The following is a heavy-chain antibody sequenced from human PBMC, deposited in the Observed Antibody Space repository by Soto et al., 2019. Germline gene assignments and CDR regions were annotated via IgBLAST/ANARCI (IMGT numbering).Heavy chain of an antibody. Sequence: EVQLVESGGGLVQPGGSLRLSCAASGFTFSNYWMSWVRQAPGTGLEWVANIKQDGSETYYVDSVKGRFTISRDNAKNSLYLQMNSLRAEDTAMYYCVRDEGSITLVRGARTQFDYWGQGTLVTVSS. D-gene: IGHD3-10*01. CDR2: IKQDGSET. V-gene: IGHV3-7*01. J-gene: IGHJ4*02. CDR1: GFTFSNYW. CDR3: VRDEGSITLVRGARTQFDY.